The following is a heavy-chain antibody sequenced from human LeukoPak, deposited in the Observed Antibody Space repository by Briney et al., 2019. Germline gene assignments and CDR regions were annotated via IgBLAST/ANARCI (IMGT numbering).Heavy chain of an antibody. Sequence: SETLSLTCAVYGGSFNGYYWSWIRQPPGKGLEWIGEINHSGSTNYNPSLKSRVTISVDTSKNQFSLKLSSVTAADTAVYYCARGQGIMTTVTPGYFDYWGQGTLVTVSS. D-gene: IGHD4-17*01. CDR2: INHSGST. CDR3: ARGQGIMTTVTPGYFDY. V-gene: IGHV4-34*01. CDR1: GGSFNGYY. J-gene: IGHJ4*02.